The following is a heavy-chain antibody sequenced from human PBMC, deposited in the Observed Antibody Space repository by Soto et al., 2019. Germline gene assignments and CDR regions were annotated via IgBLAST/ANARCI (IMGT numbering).Heavy chain of an antibody. CDR2: IKNRLNSYTS. CDR1: GFIFSDYY. J-gene: IGHJ4*02. Sequence: EVQLVESGGGLVQPGGSLRLSCAASGFIFSDYYMDWVRQAPGKGLQWVARIKNRLNSYTSEYAGSVEGRFTISRDDSKNSLYLQMNSLKTEYTAVDVCGRARRGYPLDRWGQGTLVTVSS. D-gene: IGHD5-12*01. CDR3: GRARRGYPLDR. V-gene: IGHV3-72*01.